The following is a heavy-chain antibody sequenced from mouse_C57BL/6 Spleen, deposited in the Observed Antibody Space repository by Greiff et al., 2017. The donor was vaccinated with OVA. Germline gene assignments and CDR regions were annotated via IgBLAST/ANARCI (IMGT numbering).Heavy chain of an antibody. Sequence: LQESGPGLVQPSQSLSITCTVSGFSLTSYGVHWVRQSPGKGLEWLGVIWRGGSTDYNAAFMSRLSITKDNSKSQVFFKMNSLQADDTAIYYCAKVYYGYDGAMDYWGQGTSVTVSS. CDR3: AKVYYGYDGAMDY. CDR2: IWRGGST. D-gene: IGHD2-2*01. J-gene: IGHJ4*01. CDR1: GFSLTSYG. V-gene: IGHV2-5*01.